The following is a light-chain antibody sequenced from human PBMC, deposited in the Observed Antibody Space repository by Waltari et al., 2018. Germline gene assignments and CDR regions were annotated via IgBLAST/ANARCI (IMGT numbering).Light chain of an antibody. J-gene: IGLJ3*02. Sequence: SYVLTQPPSVSLAPGQTARITCGGNNIGSKSVHGYQRKTGQGLVVVVYDDSARPSGYPERFSGSNSGNTATLASSRVEAVEEADYDCQVWDRSSDHGVFGGGTKLTVL. V-gene: IGLV3-21*02. CDR2: DDS. CDR3: QVWDRSSDHGV. CDR1: NIGSKS.